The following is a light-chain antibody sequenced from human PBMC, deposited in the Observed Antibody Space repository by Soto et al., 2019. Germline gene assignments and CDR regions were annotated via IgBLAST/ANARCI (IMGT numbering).Light chain of an antibody. CDR1: SSNIGGGYD. CDR3: QSYDTSLSGMV. Sequence: QSVLTQPPSVSGAPGQRVTISCTGSSSNIGGGYDVHWYQQLPGTAPKLLIYDNNTRPSGVPDRISGSKSGTSASLAITGLQAEDEADYYCQSYDTSLSGMVFGGGTKLTVL. CDR2: DNN. J-gene: IGLJ3*02. V-gene: IGLV1-40*01.